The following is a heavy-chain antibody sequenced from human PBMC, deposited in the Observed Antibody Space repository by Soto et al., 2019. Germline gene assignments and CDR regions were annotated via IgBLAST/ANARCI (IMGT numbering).Heavy chain of an antibody. V-gene: IGHV4-30-4*01. Sequence: SETLSLTCSVSGDSISNLDYFWAWIRQPPGQALEYIGYIYKSATTYYNPSFESRVAISVDTSKSQSSLNVTSVTAADTAVYFCARGRYCLTGRCFPNWFDSWGQGDLVT. CDR2: IYKSATT. D-gene: IGHD7-27*01. J-gene: IGHJ5*01. CDR1: GDSISNLDYF. CDR3: ARGRYCLTGRCFPNWFDS.